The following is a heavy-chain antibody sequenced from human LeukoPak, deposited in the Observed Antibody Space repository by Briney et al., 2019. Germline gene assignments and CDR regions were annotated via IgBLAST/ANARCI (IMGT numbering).Heavy chain of an antibody. Sequence: PSETLSLTCTVSGYSIRSGYYWGWIRQPPGKGLEWIGNIYHSGSTFYNPSLKSRVTISIDSSKNQFSLRVNSVTAADTAVYYCARDFLMTAVTSIDYWGQGTLVTVSS. J-gene: IGHJ4*02. D-gene: IGHD4-17*01. CDR1: GYSIRSGYY. CDR3: ARDFLMTAVTSIDY. V-gene: IGHV4-38-2*02. CDR2: IYHSGST.